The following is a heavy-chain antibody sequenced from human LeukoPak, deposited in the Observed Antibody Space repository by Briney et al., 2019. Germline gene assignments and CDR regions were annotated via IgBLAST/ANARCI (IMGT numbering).Heavy chain of an antibody. Sequence: GGSLRLSCAASGFTFSSYAMSWVRQAPGKGLEWVSAISGSGGSTYYADSVKGRFTISRDNAKNSLYLQMNSLRAEDTAVYYCARDKVAAAGTFDYWGQGTLVTVSS. CDR2: ISGSGGST. V-gene: IGHV3-23*01. CDR1: GFTFSSYA. D-gene: IGHD6-13*01. CDR3: ARDKVAAAGTFDY. J-gene: IGHJ4*02.